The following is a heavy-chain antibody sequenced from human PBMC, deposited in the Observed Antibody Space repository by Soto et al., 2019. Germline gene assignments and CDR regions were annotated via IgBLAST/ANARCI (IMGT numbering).Heavy chain of an antibody. V-gene: IGHV3-23*01. CDR1: GFTFSSYA. Sequence: EVQLLESGGGLVQPGKSLRLSCAASGFTFSSYAMDWVRKAPGKGLEWVSIISGSGGNTNYADSVKGRFTISRDNSKNTVFLQMNSLRAEDTAVYYCATESFDHWGQGTLVTVSS. CDR3: ATESFDH. CDR2: ISGSGGNT. J-gene: IGHJ4*02.